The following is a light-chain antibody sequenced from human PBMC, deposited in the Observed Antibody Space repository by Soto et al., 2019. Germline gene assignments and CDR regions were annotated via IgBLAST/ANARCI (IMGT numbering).Light chain of an antibody. CDR3: QQYGSSQWA. CDR2: GAS. Sequence: EIVLTQSPGTVSLSPGERATLSCRASQSVSSSYLAWYQQKPGQAPRLLIYGASTRPTGIPDRFSGSGSGTDFTLTISRLEPEDFAVYYCQQYGSSQWAFGQGTKVEIK. V-gene: IGKV3-20*01. CDR1: QSVSSSY. J-gene: IGKJ1*01.